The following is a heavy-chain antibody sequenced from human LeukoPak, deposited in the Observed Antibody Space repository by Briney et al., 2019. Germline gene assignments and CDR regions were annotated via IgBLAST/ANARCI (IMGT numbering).Heavy chain of an antibody. CDR3: AKDLPSRGSSGLGD. CDR1: GFTFSSYG. CDR2: TRYDEDNK. J-gene: IGHJ4*02. V-gene: IGHV3-30*02. Sequence: PGGSLRLSCAASGFTFSSYGMNWVRQAPGKGLEWVAFTRYDEDNKYYADSVKGRFTISRDNSKNTLYLQMNSLRAEDTAVYYCAKDLPSRGSSGLGDWGQGTLVTVSS. D-gene: IGHD6-19*01.